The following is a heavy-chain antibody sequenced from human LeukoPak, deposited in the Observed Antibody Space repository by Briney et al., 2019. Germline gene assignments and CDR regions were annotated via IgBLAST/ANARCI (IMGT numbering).Heavy chain of an antibody. CDR3: ARDDRGMTHNFDY. CDR1: GFTFSDYQ. J-gene: IGHJ4*02. CDR2: ISSSGSSI. Sequence: GGSLTLSCAASGFTFSDYQMNWVRQAPGKGLEWVSYISSSGSSIYYADSVKGRFTISRDNAKNSLYLQMNNLRAEDTAVYYCARDDRGMTHNFDYWGQGTLVTVSS. D-gene: IGHD3-22*01. V-gene: IGHV3-48*03.